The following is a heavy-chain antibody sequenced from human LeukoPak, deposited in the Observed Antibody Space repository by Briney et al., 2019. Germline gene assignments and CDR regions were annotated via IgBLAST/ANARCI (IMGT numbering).Heavy chain of an antibody. CDR2: ISSSSSYI. CDR1: GFTFSSYS. D-gene: IGHD6-19*01. V-gene: IGHV3-21*01. CDR3: ARDRGSGWYGYDY. Sequence: GGSLRLSCAASGFTFSSYSMNWVRQAPGKGLEWVSSISSSSSYIYYADSVKGRFTISRDNAKNSLYLQMNSLRAGDTAVYYCARDRGSGWYGYDYWGQGTLVTVSS. J-gene: IGHJ4*02.